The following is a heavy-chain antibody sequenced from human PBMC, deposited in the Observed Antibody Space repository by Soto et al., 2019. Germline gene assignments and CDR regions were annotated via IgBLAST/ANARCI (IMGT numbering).Heavy chain of an antibody. D-gene: IGHD1-26*01. Sequence: SGGTLSRCDYSVSRQPPGKGLGWSGYIYYSGSTNYNPSLKSRVTISVDTSKNQFSLKLSSVTAADLAVYCCPRVWGGAFAMWVRG. CDR3: PRVWGGAFAM. V-gene: IGHV4-59*01. CDR2: IYYSGST. CDR1: GGTLSRCD. J-gene: IGHJ3*02.